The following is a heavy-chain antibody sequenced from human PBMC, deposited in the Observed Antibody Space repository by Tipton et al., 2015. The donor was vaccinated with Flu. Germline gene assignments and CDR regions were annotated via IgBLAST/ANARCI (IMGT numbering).Heavy chain of an antibody. Sequence: TLSLTCTVSGGSTSRSGYYWSWVRHHPGKGLEWIGCVLYSGTTYYNPSLKSRVTISIARSKNQFSLRLTSVTAADTAVYFCARRDFSNYVSEPKNWFDIWGQGTLVTVSS. CDR1: GGSTSRSGYY. CDR2: VLYSGTT. CDR3: ARRDFSNYVSEPKNWFDI. J-gene: IGHJ5*02. D-gene: IGHD4-11*01. V-gene: IGHV4-30-4*01.